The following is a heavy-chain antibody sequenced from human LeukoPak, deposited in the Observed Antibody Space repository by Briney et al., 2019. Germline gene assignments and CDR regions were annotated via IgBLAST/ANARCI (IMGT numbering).Heavy chain of an antibody. CDR1: GFTLSSYS. Sequence: GGSLRLSCAASGFTLSSYSMNWVRQAPGKGLEWVSYISSSSSTIYYADSVKGRFTIPRDNAKNSVYLQMNSLRAEDTAVYYCARAATYNWNDVNYWGQGTLVTVSS. CDR3: ARAATYNWNDVNY. CDR2: ISSSSSTI. V-gene: IGHV3-48*04. D-gene: IGHD1-20*01. J-gene: IGHJ4*02.